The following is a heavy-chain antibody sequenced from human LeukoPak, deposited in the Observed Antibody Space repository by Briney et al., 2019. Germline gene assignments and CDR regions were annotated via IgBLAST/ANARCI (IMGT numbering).Heavy chain of an antibody. Sequence: GGSLRLSCAASGFTFSSYGMHWVRQAPGKGLEWVAFIRYDGSNKYYADSVKGRFTISRDNSKNTLYLQMNSLRAEDTAVYYCARGDYSSSWYSKYYYYMDVWGKGTTVTVSS. J-gene: IGHJ6*03. CDR1: GFTFSSYG. V-gene: IGHV3-30*02. D-gene: IGHD6-13*01. CDR2: IRYDGSNK. CDR3: ARGDYSSSWYSKYYYYMDV.